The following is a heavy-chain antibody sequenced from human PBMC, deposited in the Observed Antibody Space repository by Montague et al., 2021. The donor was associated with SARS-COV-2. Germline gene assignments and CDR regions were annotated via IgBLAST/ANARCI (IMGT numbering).Heavy chain of an antibody. CDR3: ARRLWFGELLAGGDYGMDV. CDR1: GGSISSSSYY. D-gene: IGHD3-10*01. V-gene: IGHV4-39*01. Sequence: SDTLSLTCTVSGGSISSSSYYWGWIRQPPGKGLEWIGSIYYSGSTYYNPSLKSRVTISVDTSKNQFSLKLSSVTAADTAVYYCARRLWFGELLAGGDYGMDVWGQGTTVTVSS. CDR2: IYYSGST. J-gene: IGHJ6*02.